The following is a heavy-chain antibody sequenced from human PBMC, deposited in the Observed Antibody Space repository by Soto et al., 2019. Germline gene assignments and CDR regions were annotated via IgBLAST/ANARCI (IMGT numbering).Heavy chain of an antibody. J-gene: IGHJ6*03. CDR3: ARVPYYYGSGGHYYYYMDV. D-gene: IGHD3-10*01. Sequence: LSLTCAVYGGSFSGYYWSWIRQPPGKGLEWIGEINHSGSTNYNPSLKSRVTISVDTSKNQFSLKLSSVTAADTAVYYCARVPYYYGSGGHYYYYMDVWGKGTTVTVSS. V-gene: IGHV4-34*01. CDR1: GGSFSGYY. CDR2: INHSGST.